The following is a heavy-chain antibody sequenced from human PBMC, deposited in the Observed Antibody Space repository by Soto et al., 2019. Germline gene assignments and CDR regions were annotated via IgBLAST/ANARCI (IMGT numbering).Heavy chain of an antibody. D-gene: IGHD3-10*01. J-gene: IGHJ4*01. CDR3: ARDLWLGESFRYYFDY. V-gene: IGHV1-18*01. Sequence: GASVKVSCKSSGYPFTHYGITWIRQAPGQGLEWMGWISPFNGNTNYGQTVQGRVTLTTETSTSTVYMELRSLRSEDTALYYCARDLWLGESFRYYFDYWAQGTLVTVSS. CDR2: ISPFNGNT. CDR1: GYPFTHYG.